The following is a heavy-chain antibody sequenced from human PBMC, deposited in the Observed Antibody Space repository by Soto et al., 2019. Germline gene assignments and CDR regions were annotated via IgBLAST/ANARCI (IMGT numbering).Heavy chain of an antibody. CDR3: ARGENIVYSIQFDY. CDR2: INHSGST. CDR1: GGSFSGYY. J-gene: IGHJ4*02. Sequence: PSETLSLTCAVYGGSFSGYYWSWIRQPPGKGLEWIGEINHSGSTSYNPSLKSRVTISVDTSKNQFSLKLSSVTAADTAVYYCARGENIVYSIQFDYWGQGTLVTVSS. V-gene: IGHV4-34*01. D-gene: IGHD4-4*01.